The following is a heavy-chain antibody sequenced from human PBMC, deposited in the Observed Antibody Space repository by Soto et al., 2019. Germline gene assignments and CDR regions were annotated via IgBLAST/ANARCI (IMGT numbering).Heavy chain of an antibody. CDR2: ISAYNGNT. J-gene: IGHJ3*02. D-gene: IGHD2-15*01. CDR1: GYTFTSYG. Sequence: GASVKVSCKASGYTFTSYGISWVRQAPGQGLEWMGWISAYNGNTNYAQKLQGRVTMTTDTSTSTAYMELRSLRSDDTAVYYCARDLLGYCSGGSCSNDAFDIWGQGTMVTVSS. V-gene: IGHV1-18*01. CDR3: ARDLLGYCSGGSCSNDAFDI.